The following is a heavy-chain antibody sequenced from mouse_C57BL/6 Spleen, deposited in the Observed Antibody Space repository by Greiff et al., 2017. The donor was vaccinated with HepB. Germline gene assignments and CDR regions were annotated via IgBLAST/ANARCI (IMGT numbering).Heavy chain of an antibody. D-gene: IGHD2-5*01. CDR3: YKIRGYSNYEDYFDY. V-gene: IGHV1-82*01. Sequence: VQLQQSGPELVKPGASVKISCKASGYAFSSSWMNWVKQRPGKGLEWIGRIYPGDGDTNYNGKFKGKATLTADKSSSTAYMQLSSLTSEDSAVYFCYKIRGYSNYEDYFDYWGQGTTLTVSS. CDR2: IYPGDGDT. J-gene: IGHJ2*01. CDR1: GYAFSSSW.